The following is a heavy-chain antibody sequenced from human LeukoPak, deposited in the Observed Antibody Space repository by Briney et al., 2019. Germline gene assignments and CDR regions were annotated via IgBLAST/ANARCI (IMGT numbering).Heavy chain of an antibody. CDR1: GFTFSSYA. CDR2: ISGSGGST. D-gene: IGHD3-16*01. CDR3: TRELWPGDY. V-gene: IGHV3-23*01. Sequence: GGSLRLSCAASGFTFSSYATSWVRQAPGKGLEWVSGISGSGGSTYYADSVKGRFTISRDNAKSTLYLQMNSLRGEDTALYYCTRELWPGDYWGQGTLVTVSS. J-gene: IGHJ4*02.